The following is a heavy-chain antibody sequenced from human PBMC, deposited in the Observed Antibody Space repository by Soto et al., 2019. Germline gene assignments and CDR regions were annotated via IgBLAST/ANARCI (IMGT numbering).Heavy chain of an antibody. J-gene: IGHJ3*02. V-gene: IGHV4-34*01. CDR2: INHSGST. CDR3: ARAIHSMWTSAAFDI. D-gene: IGHD3-10*02. Sequence: AETLALTCAVYGGSFSCYYWSWIRQPPGKGMEWIGEINHSGSTNYNPSLKSRVTISVDTSKNPFSLNLSSVTAADPAVYSCARAIHSMWTSAAFDIGGHGTMVT. CDR1: GGSFSCYY.